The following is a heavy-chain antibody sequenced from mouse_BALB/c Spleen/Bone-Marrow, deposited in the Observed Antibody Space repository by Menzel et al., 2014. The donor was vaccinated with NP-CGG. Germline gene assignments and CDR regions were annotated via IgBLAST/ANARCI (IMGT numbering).Heavy chain of an antibody. V-gene: IGHV14-3*02. J-gene: IGHJ4*01. CDR3: ATLTTVVDAMDY. D-gene: IGHD1-1*01. CDR1: GFNIKDTY. Sequence: EVQRVESGAELVKPGASVKLSRTASGFNIKDTYMHWVKQRPEQGLEWIGRIDPANGNTKYDPKFQGKATITADTSSNTAYLQLSSLTSEDTAVYYCATLTTVVDAMDYWGQGASVTVSS. CDR2: IDPANGNT.